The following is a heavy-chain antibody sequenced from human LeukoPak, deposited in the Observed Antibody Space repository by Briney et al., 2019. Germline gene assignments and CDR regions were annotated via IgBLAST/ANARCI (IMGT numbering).Heavy chain of an antibody. Sequence: SETLSLTCAVYGGSSSGYYWSWIRQPPGKGLEWIGEINHSGSTNYNPSLKSRVTISVDTSKNQFSLKLSSVTAADTAVYYCARGGVEVDDSSGYYYFDYWGQGTLVTVSS. D-gene: IGHD3-22*01. CDR1: GGSSSGYY. J-gene: IGHJ4*02. V-gene: IGHV4-34*01. CDR2: INHSGST. CDR3: ARGGVEVDDSSGYYYFDY.